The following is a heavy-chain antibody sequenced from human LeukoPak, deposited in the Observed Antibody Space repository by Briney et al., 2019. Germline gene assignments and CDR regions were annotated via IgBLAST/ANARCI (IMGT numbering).Heavy chain of an antibody. Sequence: PGGSLRLSCAASGFSFNSYSMNWVRQAPGKGLEWVSYISSGSRTIYYADSVKGRFTISRGNAKNSLYLQMNSLRDEDTAVYYCARDRGTGYSGYDYSDYWGQGTLVTVSS. CDR3: ARDRGTGYSGYDYSDY. CDR2: ISSGSRTI. D-gene: IGHD5-12*01. J-gene: IGHJ4*02. CDR1: GFSFNSYS. V-gene: IGHV3-48*02.